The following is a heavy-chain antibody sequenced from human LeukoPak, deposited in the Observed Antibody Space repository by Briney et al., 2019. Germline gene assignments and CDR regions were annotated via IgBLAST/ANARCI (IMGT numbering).Heavy chain of an antibody. CDR3: ARLGAHIPAPPDY. D-gene: IGHD2-2*01. CDR2: IYYDGTT. Sequence: SETLSLTCTVSGASINSSSYYWGWIRQPPGKGLEWIAHIYYDGTTRYSPSLRSRVTMSIDTSKDQFSLTLTSVTAADTAIYFCARLGAHIPAPPDYWGQGTLVSVSS. J-gene: IGHJ4*02. CDR1: GASINSSSYY. V-gene: IGHV4-39*01.